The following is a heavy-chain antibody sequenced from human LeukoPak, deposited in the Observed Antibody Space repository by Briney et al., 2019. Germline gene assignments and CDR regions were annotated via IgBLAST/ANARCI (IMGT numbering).Heavy chain of an antibody. D-gene: IGHD1-26*01. CDR3: VKDRGGSPFYGMDV. CDR2: IRGSGGAGT. Sequence: GGSLRLSCAGSGFTFSSYAMSWVRQAPGKGLEWVSTIRGSGGAGTYYADSVKGRFTVSRDNSRNTLYLPMNSLRAEDTAVYYCVKDRGGSPFYGMDVWGQGTTVTVSS. V-gene: IGHV3-23*01. CDR1: GFTFSSYA. J-gene: IGHJ6*02.